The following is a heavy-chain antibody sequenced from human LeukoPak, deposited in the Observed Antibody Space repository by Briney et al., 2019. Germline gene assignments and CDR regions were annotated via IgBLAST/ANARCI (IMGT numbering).Heavy chain of an antibody. Sequence: ASVKVSCKASGYTFTGYYVHRVRQAPGQGLEWMGWINPNSGGTNYAQKLQGRVTMTRDTSISTAYMELSRLRSDDTAVYYCARYCSSTSCRLRAFDIWGQGTMVTVSS. CDR3: ARYCSSTSCRLRAFDI. D-gene: IGHD2-2*01. CDR2: INPNSGGT. CDR1: GYTFTGYY. V-gene: IGHV1-2*02. J-gene: IGHJ3*02.